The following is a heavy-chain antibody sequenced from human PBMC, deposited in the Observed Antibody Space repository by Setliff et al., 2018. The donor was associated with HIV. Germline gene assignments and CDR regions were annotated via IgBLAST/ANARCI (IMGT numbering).Heavy chain of an antibody. CDR2: INPNSGGT. Sequence: ASVKVSCKASGYTFTGYYLHWVRQAPGQGLEWVGWINPNSGGTNCAQNFLGRVTMTRDTSINTAYMELSRLRSDDTAMFYCAVMGYCTNGLCYNRWFDPWGQGTPVTVSS. J-gene: IGHJ5*02. CDR1: GYTFTGYY. CDR3: AVMGYCTNGLCYNRWFDP. D-gene: IGHD2-8*01. V-gene: IGHV1-2*02.